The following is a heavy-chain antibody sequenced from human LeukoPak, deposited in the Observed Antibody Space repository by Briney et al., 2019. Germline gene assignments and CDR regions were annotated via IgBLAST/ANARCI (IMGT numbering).Heavy chain of an antibody. Sequence: SETLSLTCTVSGGSISSGSYYWSWIRQPAGKGLEWIGRIYTSGSTNYNPSLKSRVTISVDTSKNQFSLKLSSVTAADTAVYHCARDLGDWGQGTLVTVSS. CDR3: ARDLGD. CDR2: IYTSGST. J-gene: IGHJ4*02. D-gene: IGHD1-26*01. V-gene: IGHV4-61*02. CDR1: GGSISSGSYY.